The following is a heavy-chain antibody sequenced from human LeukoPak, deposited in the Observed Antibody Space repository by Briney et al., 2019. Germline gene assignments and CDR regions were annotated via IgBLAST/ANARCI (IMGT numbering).Heavy chain of an antibody. CDR1: GFTFSSYS. CDR2: ISSSSSYI. CDR3: AKKYSTGLDP. D-gene: IGHD1-26*01. J-gene: IGHJ5*02. V-gene: IGHV3-21*04. Sequence: PGGSLRLSCAASGFTFSSYSMNWVRQAPGKGLEWVSSISSSSSYIYHADSVKGRFTISRDNAKNSLYLQMNSLRAEDTAIYYCAKKYSTGLDPWGQGTLVTVSS.